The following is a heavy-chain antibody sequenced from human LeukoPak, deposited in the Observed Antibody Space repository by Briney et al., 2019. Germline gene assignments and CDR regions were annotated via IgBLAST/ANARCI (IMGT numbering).Heavy chain of an antibody. J-gene: IGHJ3*02. CDR3: ARDIHSVAFDI. V-gene: IGHV3-21*01. CDR1: GFTFTGYT. Sequence: GGSLRLSCAASGFTFTGYTINWVRQAPGKGLEWVSCISSSTTDIYYADSVKGRFTISRDNAKRSVYLQMNSLRVEDTAVYYCARDIHSVAFDIWGQETMVTVSS. CDR2: ISSSTTDI.